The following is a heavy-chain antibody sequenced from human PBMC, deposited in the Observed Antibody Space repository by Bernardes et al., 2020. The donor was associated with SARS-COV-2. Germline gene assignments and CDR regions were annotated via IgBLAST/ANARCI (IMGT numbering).Heavy chain of an antibody. V-gene: IGHV3-23*01. CDR3: AKDLLAVAFGGVIVEGSDAFDI. CDR1: GFTFSSYA. Sequence: GGSLRLSCAASGFTFSSYAMSWVRQAPGKGLEWVSAISGSGGSTYYADSVKGRFTISRDNSKNTLYLQMNSLRAEDTAVYYCAKDLLAVAFGGVIVEGSDAFDIWGQGTMVTVSS. D-gene: IGHD3-16*02. CDR2: ISGSGGST. J-gene: IGHJ3*02.